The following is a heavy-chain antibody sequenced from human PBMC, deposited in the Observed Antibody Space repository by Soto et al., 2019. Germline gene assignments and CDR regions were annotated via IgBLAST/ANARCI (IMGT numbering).Heavy chain of an antibody. CDR3: ARDRAGYYSHFVY. CDR2: MMRFFGSG. J-gene: IGHJ4*02. V-gene: IGHV1-69*01. CDR1: RGTFTNYA. Sequence: QVYLVQSGAEVKKPGSSVKVSCKALRGTFTNYAFSWVRQAPGQGLEWMGGMMRFFGSGNYAQKFQGRINITADESTSSVYLELTSLRSEDTAVYYCARDRAGYYSHFVYWGQGTLVTVSS. D-gene: IGHD3-22*01.